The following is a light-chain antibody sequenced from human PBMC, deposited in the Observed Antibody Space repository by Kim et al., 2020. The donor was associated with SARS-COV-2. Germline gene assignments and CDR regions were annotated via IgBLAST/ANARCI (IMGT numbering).Light chain of an antibody. V-gene: IGLV3-21*04. CDR2: YDS. J-gene: IGLJ1*01. CDR3: QVWDNNSDHYV. Sequence: SYELTQPPSVSVAPGKTARISCGGNNIGSKTVHWYQQKPGQAPVLVIYYDSDRPSGIPERFSGSNSGNTATLTISRVEAGDEADYYCQVWDNNSDHYVFG. CDR1: NIGSKT.